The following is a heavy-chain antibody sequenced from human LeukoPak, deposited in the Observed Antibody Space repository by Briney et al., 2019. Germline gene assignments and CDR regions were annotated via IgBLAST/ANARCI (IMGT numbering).Heavy chain of an antibody. V-gene: IGHV1-3*01. CDR2: INGGNGNT. Sequence: ASVKVSCKASGYTFTSYFIHWVRQAPGQRLEWMGWINGGNGNTKYSQKFQGRVTITRDTSASTAYMELSSLRSEDTAVYYCARDSSDIHGATGFDYRGQGTLVTVSS. CDR1: GYTFTSYF. J-gene: IGHJ4*02. CDR3: ARDSSDIHGATGFDY. D-gene: IGHD4-17*01.